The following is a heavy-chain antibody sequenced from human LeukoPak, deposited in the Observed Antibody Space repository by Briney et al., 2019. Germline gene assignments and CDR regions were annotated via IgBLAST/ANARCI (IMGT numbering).Heavy chain of an antibody. CDR3: STRRGYNFGSDS. CDR1: GYTFTGYY. J-gene: IGHJ4*02. Sequence: GASVKVSCKASGYTFTGYYMHWVRQAPGQGLEWMGWINPNSGDTSYAQKFQGRVTMTRDTSTTTAFMELSTLKSDDTAVYYCSTRRGYNFGSDSWGQGTLVTVSS. V-gene: IGHV1-2*02. CDR2: INPNSGDT. D-gene: IGHD5-18*01.